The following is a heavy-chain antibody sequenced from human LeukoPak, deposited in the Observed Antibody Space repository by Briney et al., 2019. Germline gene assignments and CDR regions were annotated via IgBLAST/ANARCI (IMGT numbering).Heavy chain of an antibody. CDR3: AAPRVGASYYYYGLDV. Sequence: GGSLRLSCAASGFTFSSYSMNWVRQAPGKGLEWVSSISSSSSYIYYADSVKGRFTISRDNSKNTLFLQMNSLGAEDTAVYYCAAPRVGASYYYYGLDVWGQGTTVTVSS. CDR1: GFTFSSYS. CDR2: ISSSSSYI. J-gene: IGHJ6*02. V-gene: IGHV3-21*04.